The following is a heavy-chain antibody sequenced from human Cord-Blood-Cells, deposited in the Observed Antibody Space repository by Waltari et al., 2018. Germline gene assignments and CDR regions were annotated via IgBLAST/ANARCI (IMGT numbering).Heavy chain of an antibody. D-gene: IGHD1-26*01. J-gene: IGHJ5*02. Sequence: QVQLVQSGAEVKKPGASVQVSCKASGYTFTSYDITWVRQAPGQGLEWMGWMNPNSGNTGYAQKFQGRVTITRNTSISTAYMELSSLRSEDTAVYYCARGRPGSYYGYNWFDPWGQGTLVTVSS. CDR1: GYTFTSYD. CDR2: MNPNSGNT. CDR3: ARGRPGSYYGYNWFDP. V-gene: IGHV1-8*03.